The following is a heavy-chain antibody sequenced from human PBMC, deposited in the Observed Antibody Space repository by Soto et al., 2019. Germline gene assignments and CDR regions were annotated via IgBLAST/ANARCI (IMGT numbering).Heavy chain of an antibody. CDR2: INHSGST. D-gene: IGHD3-10*01. CDR3: ARGRSGAGDYPYGMDF. CDR1: GGSFSGYY. Sequence: SETLSLTCAVYGGSFSGYYWSWIRQPPGKGLEWIGEINHSGSTNYNPSLKSRVTISVDTSKNQFSLKLSSVTAADTAVYYCARGRSGAGDYPYGMDFSGQGTIVTVSS. J-gene: IGHJ6*02. V-gene: IGHV4-34*01.